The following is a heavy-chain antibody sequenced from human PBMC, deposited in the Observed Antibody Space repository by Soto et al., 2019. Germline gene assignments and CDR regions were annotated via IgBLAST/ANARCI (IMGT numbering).Heavy chain of an antibody. CDR2: FDPEDGET. Sequence: ASVKVSCTVSGYTLTELSMHWVRQAPGKGLEWMGGFDPEDGETIYAQKFQGRVTMTEDTSTDTAYMELSSLRSEDTAVYYCATAYSGYDRTFDYWGQGTLVTVSS. V-gene: IGHV1-24*01. J-gene: IGHJ4*02. CDR3: ATAYSGYDRTFDY. CDR1: GYTLTELS. D-gene: IGHD5-12*01.